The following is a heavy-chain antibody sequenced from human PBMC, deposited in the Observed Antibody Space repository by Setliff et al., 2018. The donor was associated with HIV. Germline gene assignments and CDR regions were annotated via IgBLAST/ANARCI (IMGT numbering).Heavy chain of an antibody. CDR2: IIPVFGTA. CDR3: ARDPIAVAGTYPADNWFDP. V-gene: IGHV1-69*13. J-gene: IGHJ5*02. Sequence: SVKVSCKASGGTFNSYAISWVRQAPGQGLEWMGGIIPVFGTANYAQKFQGRVTITADESTSTAYMELSSLRSEDTAVYYCARDPIAVAGTYPADNWFDPWGQGTLVTVSS. D-gene: IGHD6-19*01. CDR1: GGTFNSYA.